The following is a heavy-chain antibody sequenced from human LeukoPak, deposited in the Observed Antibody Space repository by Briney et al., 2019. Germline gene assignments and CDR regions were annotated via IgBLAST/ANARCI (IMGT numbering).Heavy chain of an antibody. CDR1: GFTFSSYW. CDR3: ARERYSSYYYYGMDV. D-gene: IGHD5-18*01. V-gene: IGHV3-7*01. CDR2: IKQDGSEK. J-gene: IGHJ6*02. Sequence: PGGSLRLSCAASGFTFSSYWMSWVRQAPGKGLEWVANIKQDGSEKYYVDSVKGRFTISRDNAKNSLYLQMNSLRAEDTAVYYCARERYSSYYYYGMDVWGQGTTVTVSS.